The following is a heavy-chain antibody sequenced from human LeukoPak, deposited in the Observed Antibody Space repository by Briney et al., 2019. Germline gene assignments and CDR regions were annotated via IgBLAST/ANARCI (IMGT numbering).Heavy chain of an antibody. CDR1: GFTFSSYA. CDR2: ISNNGGST. J-gene: IGHJ4*02. D-gene: IGHD6-13*01. V-gene: IGHV3-64*01. Sequence: PGGSLRLSCAASGFTFSSYAMHWVRQAPGKGLEYVSAISNNGGSTYYANSVKGRFTISRDNSKNTLYLQMGSLRAEDMAVYYCARVGSSSWGQGTLVTVSS. CDR3: ARVGSSS.